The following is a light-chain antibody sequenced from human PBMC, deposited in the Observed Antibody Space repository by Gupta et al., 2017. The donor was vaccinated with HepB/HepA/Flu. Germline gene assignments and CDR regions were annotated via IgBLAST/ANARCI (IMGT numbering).Light chain of an antibody. Sequence: EIVMTQSLATLSVSPGDRATLSCRASQSVSNNLVWYQQKPGQPPRLLIYDASTRPTGVPARFIGSGSGTEFTLTISSLQSEDFALYYCQQANNWPFTFGPGTRVDIK. CDR2: DAS. CDR1: QSVSNN. CDR3: QQANNWPFT. V-gene: IGKV3-15*01. J-gene: IGKJ3*01.